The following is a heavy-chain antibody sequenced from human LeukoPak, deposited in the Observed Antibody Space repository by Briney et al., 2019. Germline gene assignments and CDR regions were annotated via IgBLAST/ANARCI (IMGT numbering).Heavy chain of an antibody. CDR1: GFTFSSYW. CDR3: TRDQYYYDSSGYYGAGFDY. D-gene: IGHD3-22*01. Sequence: GGSLRLSCAASGFTFSSYWMSWVRQAPGKGLEWVANIKQDGSEKYYVDSVKGRFTISRDNAKNSLYLQMNSLRAEDTAVYYCTRDQYYYDSSGYYGAGFDYWGQGTLVTVSS. J-gene: IGHJ4*02. V-gene: IGHV3-7*01. CDR2: IKQDGSEK.